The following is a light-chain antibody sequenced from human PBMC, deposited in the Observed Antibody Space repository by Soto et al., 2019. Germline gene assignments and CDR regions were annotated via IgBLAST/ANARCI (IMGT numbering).Light chain of an antibody. CDR3: QQYGNSPLT. Sequence: EIVLTQSPGTLSLSPGDRATLSCRASQSVISNYLAWYQRRPGQAPRLLIYNAYTRATGIPDRFSGSGSGTDFTLNISRLQREDFALYFCQQYGNSPLTFVPETKEHI. CDR2: NAY. J-gene: IGKJ3*01. CDR1: QSVISNY. V-gene: IGKV3-20*01.